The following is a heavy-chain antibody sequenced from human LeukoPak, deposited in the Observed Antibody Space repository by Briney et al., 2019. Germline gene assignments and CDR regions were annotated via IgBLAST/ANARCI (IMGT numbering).Heavy chain of an antibody. CDR3: ARDWGGSWAIEY. V-gene: IGHV3-48*03. Sequence: GGSLRLSCTASGFTFSNYEMNWVRQSPGKGLEWVSYINSGAGSIYYADSVKGRFTISRDSAKNSLYLQMNSLRAEDTAVYYCARDWGGSWAIEYWGQGTLVTVSS. D-gene: IGHD3-3*01. CDR1: GFTFSNYE. CDR2: INSGAGSI. J-gene: IGHJ4*02.